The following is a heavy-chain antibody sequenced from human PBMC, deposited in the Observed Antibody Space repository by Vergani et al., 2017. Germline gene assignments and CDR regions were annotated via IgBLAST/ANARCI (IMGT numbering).Heavy chain of an antibody. CDR3: ARSLDY. CDR1: GFTFDDYG. J-gene: IGHJ4*02. CDR2: IKQDGSEK. Sequence: EVQLVESGGGVVRPGGSLRLSCAASGFTFDDYGMSWVRQAPGKGLEWVANIKQDGSEKFYVDSVKGRFTISRDNAKNSVYLQMNSLRAEDTAVYFCARSLDYWGQGTLVTVSS. V-gene: IGHV3-7*01.